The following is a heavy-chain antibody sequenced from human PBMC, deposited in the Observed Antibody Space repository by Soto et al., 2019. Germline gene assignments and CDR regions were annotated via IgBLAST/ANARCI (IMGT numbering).Heavy chain of an antibody. Sequence: GGSLRLSCAASGFTFSSYSMNWVRQAPGKGLEWVSSISSSSSYIYYADSVKGRFTISRDNTKNSLYLQMNSLRAEDTAVYYCARDLVIGISGYYGMDVWGQGTTVTVSS. CDR3: ARDLVIGISGYYGMDV. J-gene: IGHJ6*02. D-gene: IGHD2-8*02. V-gene: IGHV3-21*01. CDR2: ISSSSSYI. CDR1: GFTFSSYS.